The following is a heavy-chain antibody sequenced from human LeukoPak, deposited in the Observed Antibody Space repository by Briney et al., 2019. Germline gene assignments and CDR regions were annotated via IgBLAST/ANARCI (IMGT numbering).Heavy chain of an antibody. CDR1: GGSVSSGSYY. CDR3: AREANIAAAIVWFDP. CDR2: INHSGST. J-gene: IGHJ5*02. Sequence: SETLSLTCTVSGGSVSSGSYYWNWIRQPPGKGLEWIGEINHSGSTNYNPSLKSRVTISIDTSKNQFSLKLSSVTAADTAVYYCAREANIAAAIVWFDPWGQGTLVTVSS. D-gene: IGHD6-13*01. V-gene: IGHV4-39*07.